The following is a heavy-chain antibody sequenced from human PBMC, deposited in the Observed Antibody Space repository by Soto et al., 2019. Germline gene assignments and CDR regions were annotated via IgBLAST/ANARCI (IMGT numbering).Heavy chain of an antibody. J-gene: IGHJ6*02. CDR1: GFTLSSHA. D-gene: IGHD6-13*01. CDR2: ISSSGSGT. Sequence: GGSLRLSFAASGFTLSSHAMTWVRQAPGKGLEWVSSISSSGSGTYYADSVNGRFTISRDSSKNTLYLQMNGLRADETAVYYCATGVMAAAGIYYYCIDVWGRGTTVTVSS. CDR3: ATGVMAAAGIYYYCIDV. V-gene: IGHV3-23*01.